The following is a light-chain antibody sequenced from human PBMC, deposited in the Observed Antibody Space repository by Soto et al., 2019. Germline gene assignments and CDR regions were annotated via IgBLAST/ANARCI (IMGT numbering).Light chain of an antibody. CDR3: SSYAGGNNVI. J-gene: IGLJ2*01. Sequence: QSAPTQPPSASGSPGQSVTIPCTGTSSDVGDYNYVSWYQQHPGKVPKLLIYEVSKRPSGVPDRFSGSKSGNTASLTVSGLQAEDDAYYHCSSYAGGNNVIFGGGTKLTVL. V-gene: IGLV2-8*01. CDR2: EVS. CDR1: SSDVGDYNY.